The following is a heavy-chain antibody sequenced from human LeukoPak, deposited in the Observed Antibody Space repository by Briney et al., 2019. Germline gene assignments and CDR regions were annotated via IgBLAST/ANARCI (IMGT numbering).Heavy chain of an antibody. CDR1: GVSISNNNHF. D-gene: IGHD6-6*01. CDR2: INHSGST. Sequence: SETLSLTCTVSGVSISNNNHFWSWIRQPPGKGLEWIGEINHSGSTNYNPSLKSRVTISVDTSKNQFSLKLTSVTAADTAVYYWARPPGYSRSYRYGGQGILAPVSS. J-gene: IGHJ4*02. CDR3: ARPPGYSRSYRY. V-gene: IGHV4-39*07.